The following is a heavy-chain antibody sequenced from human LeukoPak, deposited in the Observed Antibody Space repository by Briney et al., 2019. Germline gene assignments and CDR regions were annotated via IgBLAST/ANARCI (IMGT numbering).Heavy chain of an antibody. CDR1: GYTFTSYY. J-gene: IGHJ6*02. D-gene: IGHD6-19*01. V-gene: IGHV1-46*01. CDR3: ARDSSGWYEKYYYYGMDV. Sequence: ASVKVSCKASGYTFTSYYMHWVRQAPGQGLEWMGIINPSGGSTSYAQKFQGRVTMTRDTSTSTVYMELSSLRSEDTAVYYCARDSSGWYEKYYYYGMDVWGQGTTVTVSS. CDR2: INPSGGST.